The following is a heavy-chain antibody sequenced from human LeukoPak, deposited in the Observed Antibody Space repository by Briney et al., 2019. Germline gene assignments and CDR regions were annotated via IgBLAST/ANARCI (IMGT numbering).Heavy chain of an antibody. V-gene: IGHV3-21*01. CDR3: ASDIVATPGAFDI. D-gene: IGHD5-12*01. Sequence: GGSLRLSCAASGFTFSSYSMNWVRQAPGKGLEWVSSISSSSSYIYYADSVKGRFTISRDNAKNSLYLQMNSLTAEDTAVYYCASDIVATPGAFDIWGQGTMVTVSS. J-gene: IGHJ3*02. CDR1: GFTFSSYS. CDR2: ISSSSSYI.